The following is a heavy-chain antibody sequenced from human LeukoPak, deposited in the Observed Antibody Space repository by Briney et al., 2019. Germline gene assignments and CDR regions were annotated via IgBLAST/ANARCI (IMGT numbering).Heavy chain of an antibody. CDR2: ISYDGSNK. D-gene: IGHD6-13*01. Sequence: GGSLRLSCAASGFTFSSYGMHWVRQAPGKGLEWVAVISYDGSNKYYADSVKGRFTISRDNYKNTLYLQMNSLRAEDTAVYYCAKDFSSSWYRFDYWGQGTLVTVSS. J-gene: IGHJ4*02. CDR3: AKDFSSSWYRFDY. V-gene: IGHV3-30*18. CDR1: GFTFSSYG.